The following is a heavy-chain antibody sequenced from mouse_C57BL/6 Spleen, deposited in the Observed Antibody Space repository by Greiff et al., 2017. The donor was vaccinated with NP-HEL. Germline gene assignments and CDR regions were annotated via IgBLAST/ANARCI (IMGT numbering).Heavy chain of an antibody. CDR1: GFTFSSYT. CDR2: ISGGGGNT. V-gene: IGHV5-9*01. D-gene: IGHD1-1*01. CDR3: ARRGYYGSSLVYFDY. Sequence: DVKLVESGGGLVKPGGSLKLSCAASGFTFSSYTMSWVRQTPEKRLEWVATISGGGGNTYYPDSVKGRFTISRDNAKNTLYLQMSSLRSEDTALYYCARRGYYGSSLVYFDYWGQGTTLTVSS. J-gene: IGHJ2*01.